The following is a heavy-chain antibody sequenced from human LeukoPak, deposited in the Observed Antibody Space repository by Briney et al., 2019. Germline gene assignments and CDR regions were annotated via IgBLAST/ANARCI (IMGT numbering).Heavy chain of an antibody. CDR2: FDPEDGET. V-gene: IGHV1-24*01. J-gene: IGHJ4*02. CDR3: ARDLSGIDY. Sequence: ASVKVSCKVSGYTLTELSMHWVRQAPGKGLEWMGGFDPEDGETIYAQKFQGRVTITRDTSASTAYMELSSLRSEDTAVYYCARDLSGIDYWGQGTLVTVSS. D-gene: IGHD1-26*01. CDR1: GYTLTELS.